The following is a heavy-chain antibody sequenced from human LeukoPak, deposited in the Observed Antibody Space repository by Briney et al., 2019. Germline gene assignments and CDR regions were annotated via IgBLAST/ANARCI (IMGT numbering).Heavy chain of an antibody. CDR1: GLRITGYW. Sequence: GASVKVSFKASGLRITGYWMHWVRQAPGQALEWMGIMDPCGHITNSAQKFQGRLTVTRDTPTSTVYMELSSLRSDDTAVYYCVRDNSIADRGWWFDPWGQGTLVTVSS. CDR3: VRDNSIADRGWWFDP. J-gene: IGHJ5*02. V-gene: IGHV1-46*01. D-gene: IGHD1-14*01. CDR2: MDPCGHIT.